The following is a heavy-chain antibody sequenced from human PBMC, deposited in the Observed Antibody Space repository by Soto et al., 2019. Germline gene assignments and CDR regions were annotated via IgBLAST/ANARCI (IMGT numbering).Heavy chain of an antibody. J-gene: IGHJ4*02. CDR2: IWYDGSNK. D-gene: IGHD4-17*01. Sequence: PGGSLRLSCAASGFTFSSYGMHWVRQAPGKGLEWVVVIWYDGSNKYYADSVKGRFTISRDNSKNTLYLQMNSLRAEDTAVYYCAREGQYGVGFDYWGQGTLVTVSS. CDR1: GFTFSSYG. V-gene: IGHV3-33*01. CDR3: AREGQYGVGFDY.